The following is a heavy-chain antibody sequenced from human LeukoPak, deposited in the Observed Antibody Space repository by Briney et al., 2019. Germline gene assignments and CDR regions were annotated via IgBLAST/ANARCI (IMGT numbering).Heavy chain of an antibody. CDR2: IIPIFGTA. Sequence: ASVKVSCKASGGTFSSYAISWVRQAPGQGLEWMGGIIPIFGTANHAQKFQGRVTITTDESTSTAYMELSSLRSEDTAVYYCARGPMGPNYYDHFDIWGQGTMVTVSS. D-gene: IGHD3-22*01. CDR3: ARGPMGPNYYDHFDI. J-gene: IGHJ3*02. CDR1: GGTFSSYA. V-gene: IGHV1-69*05.